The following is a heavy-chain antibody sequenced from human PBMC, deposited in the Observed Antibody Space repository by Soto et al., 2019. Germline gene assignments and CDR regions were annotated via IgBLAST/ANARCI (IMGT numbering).Heavy chain of an antibody. Sequence: GESLKISCKGSGYSFTSYWISWVRQMPGKGLEWMGTIDPSDSYTNYSPSFQGHVTISADKSISTAYLQWSSLKASDTAMYYCARAYYYDTSAYSDYWGQGTLVTVSS. CDR1: GYSFTSYW. D-gene: IGHD3-22*01. V-gene: IGHV5-10-1*01. CDR3: ARAYYYDTSAYSDY. CDR2: IDPSDSYT. J-gene: IGHJ4*02.